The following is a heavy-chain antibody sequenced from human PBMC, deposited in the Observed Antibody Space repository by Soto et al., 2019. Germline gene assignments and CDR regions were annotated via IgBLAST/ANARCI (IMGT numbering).Heavy chain of an antibody. D-gene: IGHD2-21*01. CDR1: GYTLTELS. CDR3: ATRYCGGDCYSARRYNWFDP. Sequence: QVQLVQSGAEVKKPGASVKVSCKVSGYTLTELSMHWVRQAPGKGLEWMGGFDPEDGETIYAQKFQGRVTMTEDTSTDTAYMELSSLRSEDTAVYYCATRYCGGDCYSARRYNWFDPWGQGTLVTVSS. V-gene: IGHV1-24*01. J-gene: IGHJ5*02. CDR2: FDPEDGET.